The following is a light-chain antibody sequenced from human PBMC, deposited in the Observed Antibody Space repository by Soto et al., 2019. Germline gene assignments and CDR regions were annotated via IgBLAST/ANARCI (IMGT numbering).Light chain of an antibody. CDR1: QTISSW. V-gene: IGKV1-5*03. CDR2: KAS. CDR3: QHYNSYSEA. J-gene: IGKJ1*01. Sequence: DIQMTQSPSTLSASVGDRVTITCRASQTISSWLAWYQQKPGKAPKLLIYKASTLKSGVPSRSSGSGSGTEFTLTISSLQPDDFATYYCQHYNSYSEAFGQGTKVDI.